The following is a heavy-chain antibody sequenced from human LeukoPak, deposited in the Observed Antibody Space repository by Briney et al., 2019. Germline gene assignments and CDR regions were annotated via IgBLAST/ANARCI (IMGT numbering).Heavy chain of an antibody. CDR1: GYTFTGYY. CDR2: INPNSGGT. V-gene: IGHV1-2*02. D-gene: IGHD5-18*01. J-gene: IGHJ6*03. CDR3: AREGLDTAMVQTYYYYYYMDV. Sequence: ASVKVSCKASGYTFTGYYMHWVRQAPGQGLEWMGWINPNSGGTNYAQKFQGRVTMTRDTSISTAYMELSRLRSDDTAVYYCAREGLDTAMVQTYYYYYYMDVWGKGTTVTVSS.